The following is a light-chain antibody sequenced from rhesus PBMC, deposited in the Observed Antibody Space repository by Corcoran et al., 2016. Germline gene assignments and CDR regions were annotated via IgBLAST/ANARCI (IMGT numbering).Light chain of an antibody. Sequence: DIQMTQSPSSLSASVGDRVTITCRASQGITNDLAWYQRKPGETPKLLIYEASSLQSGIPSRFRGSGAGTDFTRTISSLQPEDSATYYCQHYYTTPRALTFGGGTKVEIK. CDR3: QHYYTTPRALT. J-gene: IGKJ4*01. CDR2: EAS. CDR1: QGITND. V-gene: IGKV1-25*01.